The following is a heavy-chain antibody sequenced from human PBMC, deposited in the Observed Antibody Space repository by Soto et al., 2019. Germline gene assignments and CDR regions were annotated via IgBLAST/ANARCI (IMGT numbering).Heavy chain of an antibody. CDR1: GGSLTSTSYY. D-gene: IGHD4-17*01. CDR2: IHYSVTT. Sequence: PSETLSLTCTVSGGSLTSTSYYWGWIRQPPGKGLEWIGSIHYSVTTYYNPSLKSRVTISVDTSKTRFSLKLSRLRSDDTAVYYCARDRGVFLPPPTTVRLLAGMDVWGQGTTVTVSS. V-gene: IGHV4-39*07. CDR3: ARDRGVFLPPPTTVRLLAGMDV. J-gene: IGHJ6*02.